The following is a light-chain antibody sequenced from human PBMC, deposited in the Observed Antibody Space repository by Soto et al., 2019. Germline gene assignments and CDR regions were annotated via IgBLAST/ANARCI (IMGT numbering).Light chain of an antibody. CDR1: QSVSSSY. V-gene: IGKV3D-20*01. Sequence: EIVLTQSPGTLSLSPGEGATLSCRASQSVSSSYLAWCQQKPGLAPRLLIYDASSRATGIPDRFSGSGSGTDFTLTISRLEPEDFAVYYCQQYGSSPFTFGPGTKVDIK. J-gene: IGKJ3*01. CDR2: DAS. CDR3: QQYGSSPFT.